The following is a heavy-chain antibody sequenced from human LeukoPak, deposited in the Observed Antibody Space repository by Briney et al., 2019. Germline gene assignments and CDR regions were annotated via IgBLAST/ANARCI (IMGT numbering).Heavy chain of an antibody. D-gene: IGHD1-1*01. CDR3: TSSERAVTAYYYYYMDV. J-gene: IGHJ6*03. CDR1: GFTFSGSA. Sequence: GGSLRLSCAASGFTFSGSAMHWVRQASGKGLEWVGRIRSKANSYATAYAASVKGRFTISRDDSKNTAYLQMNSLKTEDTAVYYCTSSERAVTAYYYYYMDVWGKGTTVTVSS. CDR2: IRSKANSYAT. V-gene: IGHV3-73*01.